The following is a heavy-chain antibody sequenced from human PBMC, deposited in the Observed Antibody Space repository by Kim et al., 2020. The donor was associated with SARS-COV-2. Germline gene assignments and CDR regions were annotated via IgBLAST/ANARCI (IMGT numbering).Heavy chain of an antibody. Sequence: GQGRFTISIDNSKNTLYLQMNSLRAEDTAVYYCAKGDPYIVVVPAAIGDYWGQGTLVTVSS. D-gene: IGHD2-2*01. CDR3: AKGDPYIVVVPAAIGDY. V-gene: IGHV3-30*02. J-gene: IGHJ4*02.